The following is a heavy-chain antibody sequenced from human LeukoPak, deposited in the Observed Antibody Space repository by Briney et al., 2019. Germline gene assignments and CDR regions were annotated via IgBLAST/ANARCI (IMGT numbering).Heavy chain of an antibody. J-gene: IGHJ4*02. CDR1: GGTFSSYA. Sequence: ASVKVSCKASGGTFSSYAISWVRQAPGQGLEWMGGIIPIFGTANYAQKFQGRVTITTDESTSTAYMELSSLRSEDTAVYYCARPLDFWSGYSFDYWGQGTLVTVSS. CDR2: IIPIFGTA. D-gene: IGHD3-3*01. V-gene: IGHV1-69*05. CDR3: ARPLDFWSGYSFDY.